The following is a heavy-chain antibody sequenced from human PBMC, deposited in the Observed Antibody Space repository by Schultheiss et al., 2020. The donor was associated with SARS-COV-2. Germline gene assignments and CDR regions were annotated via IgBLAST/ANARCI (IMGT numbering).Heavy chain of an antibody. D-gene: IGHD6-6*01. V-gene: IGHV4-59*12. CDR2: IYYSGST. Sequence: SCAASGFTFSSYAMSWIRQPPGKGLEWIGYIYYSGSTNYNPSLKSRVTMSVDTSKNQFSLKLSSVTAADTAVYYCARHSSSSVFDYWGQGTLVTVSS. CDR3: ARHSSSSVFDY. CDR1: GFTFSSYA. J-gene: IGHJ4*02.